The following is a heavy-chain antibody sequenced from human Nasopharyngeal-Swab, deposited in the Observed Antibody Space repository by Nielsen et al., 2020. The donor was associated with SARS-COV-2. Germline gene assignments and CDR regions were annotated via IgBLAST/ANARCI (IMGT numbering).Heavy chain of an antibody. CDR1: GGSFSGYY. CDR2: INHSGST. Sequence: SETLSLTCAVYGGSFSGYYWSWIRQPPGKGLEWIGEINHSGSTKYSPSLKSRVTMSVDTSKNQFSLNLSSETAADTAVYYCARGGSTPMIFSYWGQGTLVTVSS. J-gene: IGHJ4*02. CDR3: ARGGSTPMIFSY. D-gene: IGHD3/OR15-3a*01. V-gene: IGHV4-34*01.